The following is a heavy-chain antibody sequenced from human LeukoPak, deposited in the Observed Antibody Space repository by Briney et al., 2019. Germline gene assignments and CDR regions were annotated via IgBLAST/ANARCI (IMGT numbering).Heavy chain of an antibody. CDR3: ARGATDTTRWFDP. V-gene: IGHV3-53*01. CDR2: FYSDDNT. Sequence: GGSLRLSCAASGFTVSNNYMSWVRQAPGKGLEWVSVFYSDDNTDYADSVKGRFTISRDNSKNTLYLQMNGLRAEDTAAYYCARGATDTTRWFDPWGQGTLVTVSS. D-gene: IGHD1-7*01. J-gene: IGHJ5*02. CDR1: GFTVSNNY.